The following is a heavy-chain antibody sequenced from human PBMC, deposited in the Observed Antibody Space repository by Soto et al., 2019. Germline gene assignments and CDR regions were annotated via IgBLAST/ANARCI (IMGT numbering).Heavy chain of an antibody. CDR1: GYTFSTYG. CDR3: AGESRFLEWLSLNWFDP. CDR2: INAGNGNT. V-gene: IGHV1-3*01. Sequence: ASVKVSCKASGYTFSTYGISWVRQAPGQRLEGMGWINAGNGNTKYSQKFQGRVTITRDTSASPAYMELSSLRSEDTAVYYCAGESRFLEWLSLNWFDPWGQGTLVTVSS. J-gene: IGHJ5*02. D-gene: IGHD3-3*01.